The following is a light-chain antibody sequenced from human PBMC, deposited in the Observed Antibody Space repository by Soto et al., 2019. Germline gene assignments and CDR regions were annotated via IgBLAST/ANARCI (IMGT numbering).Light chain of an antibody. V-gene: IGLV2-14*01. J-gene: IGLJ1*01. CDR3: VSYTTSASYV. Sequence: QSSLTQPASLSGSPGQSITISCTGTSSDVGNYIFVSWYRQHPGKAPKLMIYDINNRPSGVSNRFSGSKSGNTASLTIPGLQAEDEADYYCVSYTTSASYVLGTGTKVTVL. CDR1: SSDVGNYIF. CDR2: DIN.